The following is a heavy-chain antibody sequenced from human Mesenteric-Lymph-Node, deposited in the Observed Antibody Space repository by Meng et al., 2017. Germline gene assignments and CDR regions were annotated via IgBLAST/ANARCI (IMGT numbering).Heavy chain of an antibody. CDR3: ARATVTRLFDL. Sequence: QGSGPGMVKPSGTLSLTCAVPCASISSSNWLSWVRQAPGKGLEWIGEVYHSGSTFYNPSFESRVTISIDESRSHFSLNLASVTAADTAIYYCARATVTRLFDLWGQGTLVTVSS. D-gene: IGHD4-17*01. CDR1: CASISSSNW. CDR2: VYHSGST. V-gene: IGHV4-4*02. J-gene: IGHJ4*02.